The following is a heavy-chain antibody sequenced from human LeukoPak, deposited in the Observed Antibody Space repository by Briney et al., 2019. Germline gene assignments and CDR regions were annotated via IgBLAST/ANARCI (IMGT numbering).Heavy chain of an antibody. CDR3: AMPPPRVRGVPI. Sequence: GGSLRLSCAASGFTFSSYAMSWVRQAPGKGLEWVSAISGSGGSTYYADSVKGRFTISRDNSKNTLYLEMNSLRAEDTAVYYCAMPPPRVRGVPIWGRGTLVSVST. CDR1: GFTFSSYA. J-gene: IGHJ4*02. V-gene: IGHV3-23*01. D-gene: IGHD3-10*01. CDR2: ISGSGGST.